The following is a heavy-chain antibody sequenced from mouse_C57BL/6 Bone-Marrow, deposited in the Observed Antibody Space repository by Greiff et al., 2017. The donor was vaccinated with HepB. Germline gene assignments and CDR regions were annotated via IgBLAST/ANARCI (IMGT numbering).Heavy chain of an antibody. D-gene: IGHD2-4*01. J-gene: IGHJ3*01. V-gene: IGHV1-19*01. Sequence: VQLKESGPVLVKPGASVKMSCKASGYTFTDYYMNWVKQSHGKSLEWIGVINPYNGGTSYNQKFKGKATLTVDKSSSTAYMELNSLTSEDSAVSYWALYDYDAWFAYWGQGTLVTVSA. CDR2: INPYNGGT. CDR3: ALYDYDAWFAY. CDR1: GYTFTDYY.